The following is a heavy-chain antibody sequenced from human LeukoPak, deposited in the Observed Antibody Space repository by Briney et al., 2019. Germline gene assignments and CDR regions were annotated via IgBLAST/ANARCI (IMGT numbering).Heavy chain of an antibody. V-gene: IGHV3-7*01. CDR1: GFTFDTFW. Sequence: GGSLRLSCAASGFTFDTFWMGWVRQAPGKGLEWVANIHKDGSEEYYVGSVKGRFTISRDNVKKSLYLQMNSLRADDTGVYYCEREGSAWADFWGQGTPVSVSS. CDR3: EREGSAWADF. D-gene: IGHD3-10*01. J-gene: IGHJ4*02. CDR2: IHKDGSEE.